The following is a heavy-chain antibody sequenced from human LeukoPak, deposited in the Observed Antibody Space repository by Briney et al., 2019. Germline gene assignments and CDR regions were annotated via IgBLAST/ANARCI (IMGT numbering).Heavy chain of an antibody. D-gene: IGHD1-26*01. CDR2: MNIDGSER. J-gene: IGHJ4*02. V-gene: IGHV3-7*01. CDR1: GFTFSNYW. CDR3: ARDPVEWELLLDY. Sequence: GGSLRLSCAASGFTFSNYWMGWVRQAPGKRPEWVANMNIDGSERYYADSVKGRFSISRDNARNSVYLQMASLRVEDTAVYYCARDPVEWELLLDYWGQGTLVTVSS.